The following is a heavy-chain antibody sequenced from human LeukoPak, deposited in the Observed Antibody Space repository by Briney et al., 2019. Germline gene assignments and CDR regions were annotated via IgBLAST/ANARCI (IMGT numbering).Heavy chain of an antibody. CDR3: ARDPRGTYYDSSGYPRDYYYMDV. J-gene: IGHJ6*03. D-gene: IGHD3-22*01. Sequence: PGGTLRLSCAASGFAFSNYGMSWVRQAPGKGLEWVSAISGSGGSTNYADSVKGRFTISRDNSKNMLYLQMNSLRAEDTAVYYCARDPRGTYYDSSGYPRDYYYMDVWGKGTTVTVS. V-gene: IGHV3-23*01. CDR1: GFAFSNYG. CDR2: ISGSGGST.